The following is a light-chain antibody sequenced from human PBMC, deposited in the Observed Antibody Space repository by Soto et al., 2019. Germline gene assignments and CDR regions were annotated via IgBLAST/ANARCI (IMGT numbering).Light chain of an antibody. V-gene: IGLV2-14*03. CDR2: DVS. CDR1: SSDVGGNKY. J-gene: IGLJ1*01. CDR3: SAFTGTTYV. Sequence: QSALTQPASVPGSPGQSITISCTGTSSDVGGNKYVSWYQHYPGKAPKLMICDVSNRPSGVSNRFSGSKSGNTASLTISGLQAEDEADYYCSAFTGTTYVFGTGTKVTVL.